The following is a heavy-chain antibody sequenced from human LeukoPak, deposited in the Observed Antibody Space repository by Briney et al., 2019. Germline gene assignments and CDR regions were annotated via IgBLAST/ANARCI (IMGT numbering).Heavy chain of an antibody. Sequence: GGSLRLSCAASGFTFSNYWMHWVRHAPGKGLVWVSRIDSDGSITNYADSVKGRFTISRDNAKNSLHLQMNSLRAEDTAVYYCARVSPMVSYYYGMDVWGQGTTVTVSS. D-gene: IGHD3-10*01. V-gene: IGHV3-74*01. CDR1: GFTFSNYW. CDR2: IDSDGSIT. J-gene: IGHJ6*02. CDR3: ARVSPMVSYYYGMDV.